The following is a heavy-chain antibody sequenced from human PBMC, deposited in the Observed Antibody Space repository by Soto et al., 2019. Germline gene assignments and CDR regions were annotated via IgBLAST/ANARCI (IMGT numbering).Heavy chain of an antibody. J-gene: IGHJ4*02. CDR2: ISGSGGST. Sequence: PGGSLRLSCAASGFTFSSYGMSWVRQAPGKGLEWVSAISGSGGSTYYADSVKGRFTISRDNSKNTLYLQMNSLRAEDTAVYYCAKAYSGSGYLTLDYWGQGTLVTVSS. D-gene: IGHD3-22*01. V-gene: IGHV3-23*01. CDR3: AKAYSGSGYLTLDY. CDR1: GFTFSSYG.